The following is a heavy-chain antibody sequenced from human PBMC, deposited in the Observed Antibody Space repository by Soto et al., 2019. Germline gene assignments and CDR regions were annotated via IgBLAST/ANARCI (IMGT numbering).Heavy chain of an antibody. D-gene: IGHD2-2*01. Sequence: EVQLVESGGGLVQPGGSLRLSCTASGFSFNGYSMSWVRQAPGRGLEWVANIKGDGSDKNYVDSVKGRFTISSDSAKTSVFLQMNSLRAEDTAVYYCAREGRGYCASSSCPGIWGQGTLVTVSS. CDR2: IKGDGSDK. J-gene: IGHJ4*02. CDR1: GFSFNGYS. CDR3: AREGRGYCASSSCPGI. V-gene: IGHV3-7*01.